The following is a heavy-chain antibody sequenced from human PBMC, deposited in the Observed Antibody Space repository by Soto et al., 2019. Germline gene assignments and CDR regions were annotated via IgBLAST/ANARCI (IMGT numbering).Heavy chain of an antibody. CDR3: VKGGSVWAAAGRWGFDY. J-gene: IGHJ4*02. Sequence: PGGSLRLSCSASGFTFSSYAMHWVRQAPGKGLEYVSAISSNGGSTYYADSVKGRFTISRDNSKNTLYLQMSSLRAEDTAVYYCVKGGSVWAAAGRWGFDYWGQGTLVTVSS. V-gene: IGHV3-64D*06. D-gene: IGHD3-16*01. CDR1: GFTFSSYA. CDR2: ISSNGGST.